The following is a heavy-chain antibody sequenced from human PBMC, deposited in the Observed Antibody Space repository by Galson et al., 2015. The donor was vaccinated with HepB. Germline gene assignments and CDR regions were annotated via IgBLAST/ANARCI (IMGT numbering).Heavy chain of an antibody. CDR1: GFTFSSYA. D-gene: IGHD6-19*01. Sequence: SLRLSCAASGFTFSSYAMHWVRQAPGKGLEYVSAISSTGGSTYYADSVKGRFTISRDNSKNTLYLQMSSLRAEDTAVYYCVKDWFYSSGLLDYWGQGTLVTVSS. J-gene: IGHJ4*02. CDR2: ISSTGGST. CDR3: VKDWFYSSGLLDY. V-gene: IGHV3-64D*06.